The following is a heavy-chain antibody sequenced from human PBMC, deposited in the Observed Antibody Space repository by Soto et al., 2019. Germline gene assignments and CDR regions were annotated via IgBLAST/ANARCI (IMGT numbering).Heavy chain of an antibody. CDR1: GGTFSNFV. CDR3: ARGLTIFGVAYFDY. J-gene: IGHJ4*02. V-gene: IGHV1-69*13. Sequence: SVKVSCKASGGTFSNFVISWVRQAPGQGLEWMGGNIPIFGTANYAQKFQGRVTIIADESTGTTYMELTSLRSEDTAVYYCARGLTIFGVAYFDYWGQGTLVTVSS. CDR2: NIPIFGTA. D-gene: IGHD3-3*01.